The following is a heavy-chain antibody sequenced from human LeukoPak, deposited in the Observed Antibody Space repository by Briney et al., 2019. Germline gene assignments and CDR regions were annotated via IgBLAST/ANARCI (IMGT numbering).Heavy chain of an antibody. D-gene: IGHD1-26*01. CDR1: GYSFTSYW. J-gene: IGHJ4*02. V-gene: IGHV5-10-1*01. Sequence: GESLRISCKASGYSFTSYWISWVRQMPGKGLDWMGRIDPSDSYTNYSPSFQGHVTISADRPISTAYLQWSSLKASDTAMYYCARHLVGATRNFDYWGQGTLVTVSS. CDR2: IDPSDSYT. CDR3: ARHLVGATRNFDY.